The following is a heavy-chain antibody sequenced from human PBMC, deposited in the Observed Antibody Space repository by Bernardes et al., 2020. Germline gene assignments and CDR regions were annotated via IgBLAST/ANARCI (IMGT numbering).Heavy chain of an antibody. Sequence: SESLSLTCTVSNGSVTSCSIYWGWLLQPPGKGLEWIGSTYYTGTTYYNPSLKSRVTISVDTSKSQFSLRLISVTAADTAVYFCADLSPFDYYFDYWGQGTPVTVSS. V-gene: IGHV4-39*01. D-gene: IGHD3-9*01. CDR2: TYYTGTT. CDR3: ADLSPFDYYFDY. CDR1: NGSVTSCSIY. J-gene: IGHJ4*02.